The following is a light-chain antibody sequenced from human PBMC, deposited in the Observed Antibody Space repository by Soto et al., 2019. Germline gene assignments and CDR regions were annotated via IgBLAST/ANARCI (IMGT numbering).Light chain of an antibody. CDR2: KAS. V-gene: IGKV1-5*03. J-gene: IGKJ1*01. CDR3: QHYNSYSEA. Sequence: DIQMTQSPSTLSGSVGDRVTITCRASQTISSWLAWYQQKPGKAPKLLIYKASTSKSGVPSRISGSGSGTEFTLTISSLQHDDFATYYCQHYNSYSEAFGQGTKVELK. CDR1: QTISSW.